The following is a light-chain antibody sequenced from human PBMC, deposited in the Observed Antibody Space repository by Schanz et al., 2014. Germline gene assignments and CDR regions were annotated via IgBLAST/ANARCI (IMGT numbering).Light chain of an antibody. V-gene: IGKV3-20*01. CDR3: QQCGSSRWT. CDR1: QSVSASY. CDR2: VAS. J-gene: IGKJ1*01. Sequence: EIVLTQSPGTLSLSPGERATLSCRASQSVSASYLAWYQQKPGQAPRLLISVASIRATGIPDRFSGSGSGTDFTLTISRLEPEDFAVYYCQQCGSSRWTFGQGTKVEIK.